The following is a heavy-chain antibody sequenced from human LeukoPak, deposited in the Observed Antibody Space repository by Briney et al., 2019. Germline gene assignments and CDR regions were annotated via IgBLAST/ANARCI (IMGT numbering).Heavy chain of an antibody. CDR3: ARERITMVVVPITFFDY. V-gene: IGHV4-38-2*01. CDR2: MYHSGSA. D-gene: IGHD3-22*01. CDR1: GYSISSGYY. J-gene: IGHJ4*02. Sequence: SETLSLTCGVSGYSISSGYYWGWIRQPPGKGLGWIGSMYHSGSAYYNPSLKSRVTISVDTSKNQFSLKLSSVTAADTAVYYCARERITMVVVPITFFDYWGQGTLVTVSS.